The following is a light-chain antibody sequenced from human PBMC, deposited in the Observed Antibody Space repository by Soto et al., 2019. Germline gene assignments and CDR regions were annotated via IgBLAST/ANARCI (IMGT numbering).Light chain of an antibody. V-gene: IGKV1-5*03. Sequence: DIQMTQYPSTLSASVGDRVAITCKASQSISSWLAWYQQKPGKAPKLLIYKASSLESGVPSWVIGIGSGTDCSLAISSLRPDDLATYFFEQDCGYSPTFGQGTKVDIK. CDR3: EQDCGYSPT. J-gene: IGKJ1*01. CDR2: KAS. CDR1: QSISSW.